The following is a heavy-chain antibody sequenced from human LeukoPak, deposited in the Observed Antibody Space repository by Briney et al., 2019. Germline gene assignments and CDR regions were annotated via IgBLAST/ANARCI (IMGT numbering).Heavy chain of an antibody. CDR1: GYTFTGYY. J-gene: IGHJ5*02. CDR3: AREEEVQLWFYRSYNWFDP. CDR2: INPNSGGT. V-gene: IGHV1-2*02. D-gene: IGHD5-18*01. Sequence: GASVKVSCKASGYTFTGYYMHWVRQAPGQGLEWMGWINPNSGGTNYAQKFQGRVTMTRDTSISTAYMELSRLRSDDTAVYYCAREEEVQLWFYRSYNWFDPWGQGTLVTVSS.